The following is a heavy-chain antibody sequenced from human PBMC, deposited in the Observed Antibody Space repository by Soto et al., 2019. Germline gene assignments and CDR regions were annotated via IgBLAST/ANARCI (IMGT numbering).Heavy chain of an antibody. CDR2: IKEDGSEK. Sequence: GGSLRLSCAASGFTFSTSWMSWVRQAPGKGLEWVANIKEDGSEKYYVDSVKGRFTISRDHAKNSLYLQMNSLGADDTAVYYCARADYYGDPGSHWGQGTLVTVSS. CDR1: GFTFSTSW. J-gene: IGHJ4*02. CDR3: ARADYYGDPGSH. D-gene: IGHD3-10*01. V-gene: IGHV3-7*01.